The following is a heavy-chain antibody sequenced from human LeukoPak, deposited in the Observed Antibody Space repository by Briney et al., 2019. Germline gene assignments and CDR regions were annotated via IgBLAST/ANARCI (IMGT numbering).Heavy chain of an antibody. J-gene: IGHJ5*02. CDR1: GFTFSSYA. Sequence: GGSLRLSCAASGFTFSSYAMSWVRQAPGKGLEWVSAISGSGGSTYYADSVKGRFTISRDNSKNTLYLQMNSLRAEHTAVYYCAKDVGVRGARWFDPWGQGTLVTVSS. CDR3: AKDVGVRGARWFDP. D-gene: IGHD3-10*01. CDR2: ISGSGGST. V-gene: IGHV3-23*01.